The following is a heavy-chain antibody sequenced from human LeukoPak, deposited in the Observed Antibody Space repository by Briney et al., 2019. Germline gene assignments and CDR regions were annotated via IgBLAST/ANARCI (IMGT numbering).Heavy chain of an antibody. V-gene: IGHV1-24*01. CDR1: GYTLTELS. Sequence: GASVKVSCKVSGYTLTELSMHWVRQAPGKGLEWTGGFDPEDGETIYAQKFQGRVTMTEDTSTDTAYMELSSLRSEDTAVYYCATLGFGEATGDYWGQGTLVTVSS. CDR3: ATLGFGEATGDY. CDR2: FDPEDGET. D-gene: IGHD3-10*01. J-gene: IGHJ4*02.